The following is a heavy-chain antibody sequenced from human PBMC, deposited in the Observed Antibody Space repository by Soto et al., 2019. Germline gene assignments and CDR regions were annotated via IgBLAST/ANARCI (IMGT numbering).Heavy chain of an antibody. V-gene: IGHV1-18*01. CDR2: ISGYNGNT. Sequence: ASVKVSCKASGYTFTIYSFSWVRQAPGQGLEWMGWISGYNGNTNYAQRFQDRVTMTTDTSTSTAYLELRSLRSDDTAVYYCARDQPLARKVARDSWGRGTRVTFSS. CDR3: ARDQPLARKVARDS. CDR1: GYTFTIYS. D-gene: IGHD2-21*01. J-gene: IGHJ4*02.